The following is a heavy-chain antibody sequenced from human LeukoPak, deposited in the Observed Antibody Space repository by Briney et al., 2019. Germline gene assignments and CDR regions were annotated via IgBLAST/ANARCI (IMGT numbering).Heavy chain of an antibody. D-gene: IGHD2-2*01. Sequence: GGPLRLSCAASGFTFSSYWMHWVRQAPGKGLVWVPRINSDGSSTSYADSVKGRFTISRDNAKNTLYLQMNSLRAEDTAVYYCARDGGYQPLADWFDPWGQGTLVTVSS. J-gene: IGHJ5*02. CDR3: ARDGGYQPLADWFDP. CDR2: INSDGSST. V-gene: IGHV3-74*01. CDR1: GFTFSSYW.